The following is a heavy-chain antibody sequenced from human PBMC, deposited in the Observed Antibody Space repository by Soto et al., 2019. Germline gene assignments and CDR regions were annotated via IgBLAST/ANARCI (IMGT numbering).Heavy chain of an antibody. J-gene: IGHJ4*02. CDR1: GFTFSSYA. V-gene: IGHV3-23*01. CDR3: AKDPSLGVVYYFDY. CDR2: IIGSGGST. Sequence: GGSLRLSCAASGFTFSSYAMSWVRQAPGKGLEWVSAIIGSGGSTYYADSVKGRFTISRDNSKNTLYLQMNSLRAEDTAVYYCAKDPSLGVVYYFDYWGQGTLVTVSS. D-gene: IGHD2-15*01.